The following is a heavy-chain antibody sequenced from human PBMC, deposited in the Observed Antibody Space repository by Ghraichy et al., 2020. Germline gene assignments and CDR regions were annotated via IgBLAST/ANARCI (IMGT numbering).Heavy chain of an antibody. CDR3: AREIRYFDWSPADY. CDR2: ISTYNDYR. J-gene: IGHJ4*02. Sequence: ASVKVSCKASGYTFTSYGISWVRQAPGQGLEWMGWISTYNDYRNYAQKFQGRVTMTTDTATSTAYMELRSLRSDDTAVYYCAREIRYFDWSPADYRGQGTLVTVSS. V-gene: IGHV1-18*04. CDR1: GYTFTSYG. D-gene: IGHD3-9*01.